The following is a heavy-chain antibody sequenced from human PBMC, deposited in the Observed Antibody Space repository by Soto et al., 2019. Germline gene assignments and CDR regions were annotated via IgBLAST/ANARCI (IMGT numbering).Heavy chain of an antibody. Sequence: QVQVVQSGAEVKKPGASVKVSCKASGYTFSSYAMHWVRQAHGQRLEWMGWINVGNGNTNYSQKFQGRVTITRDITASTAYMDLSSLRSEDTAVYYCARGIAPYYYGSGSYLDYWGQGTLVTVSS. J-gene: IGHJ4*02. D-gene: IGHD3-10*01. V-gene: IGHV1-3*01. CDR1: GYTFSSYA. CDR2: INVGNGNT. CDR3: ARGIAPYYYGSGSYLDY.